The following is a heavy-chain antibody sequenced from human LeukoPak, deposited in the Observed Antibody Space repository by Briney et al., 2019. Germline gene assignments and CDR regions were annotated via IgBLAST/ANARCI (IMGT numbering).Heavy chain of an antibody. J-gene: IGHJ4*02. CDR3: ARDGARDGYNLPASDHFDY. Sequence: PGGSLRLSCAASGFTFSSYEMNWVRQAPGKGLEWVSYIIRVCSTLYYADSVKGRFTIYRDNAKNSLYLQMNSLRAEDTAVYYCARDGARDGYNLPASDHFDYWGQGTLVAVSS. CDR1: GFTFSSYE. D-gene: IGHD5-24*01. V-gene: IGHV3-48*03. CDR2: IIRVCSTL.